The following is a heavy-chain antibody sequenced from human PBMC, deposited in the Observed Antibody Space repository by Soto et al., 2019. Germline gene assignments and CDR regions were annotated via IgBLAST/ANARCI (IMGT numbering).Heavy chain of an antibody. V-gene: IGHV3-48*01. CDR1: GFTFSSYS. D-gene: IGHD5-12*01. CDR3: ARADSGYAHGYYYYGMDV. J-gene: IGHJ6*02. CDR2: ISSSSSTI. Sequence: EVQLVESGGGLVQPGGSLRLSCAASGFTFSSYSMNWVRQAPGKGLEWVSYISSSSSTIYYADSVKGRFTISRDNAKNSLYLQMNILRAEDTAVYYCARADSGYAHGYYYYGMDVWGQGNTVTVSS.